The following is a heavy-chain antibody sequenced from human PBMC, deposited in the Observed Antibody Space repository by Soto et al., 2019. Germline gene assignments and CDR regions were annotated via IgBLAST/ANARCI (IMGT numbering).Heavy chain of an antibody. J-gene: IGHJ4*01. Sequence: GGSLRLSCAASGFTFSSYAMSWVRQAPGKGLEWVSAISGSGGSTYYADSVKGRFAISRDDSKNMVYLQMNSLKTDDTAVYYCTTDSYITIVIIRFDYWGHGTLVTVSS. CDR1: GFTFSSYA. D-gene: IGHD3-16*02. CDR3: TTDSYITIVIIRFDY. V-gene: IGHV3-23*01. CDR2: ISGSGGST.